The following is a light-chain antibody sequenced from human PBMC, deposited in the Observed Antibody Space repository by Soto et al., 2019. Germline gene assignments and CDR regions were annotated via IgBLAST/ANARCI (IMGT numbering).Light chain of an antibody. CDR2: PAS. CDR1: QDIKTY. J-gene: IGKJ5*01. Sequence: DIQLTQSPSFLSASVGDRVTITCRASQDIKTYLAWYQQKPGKAPKLLIFPASTLQNGVPSRFIGSGSGTEFTVTITSLQPEDFATYYCQQRKSYPITFGQGTRLEIK. V-gene: IGKV1-9*01. CDR3: QQRKSYPIT.